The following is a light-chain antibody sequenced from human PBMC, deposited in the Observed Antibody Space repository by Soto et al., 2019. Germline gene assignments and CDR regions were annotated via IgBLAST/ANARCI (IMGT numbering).Light chain of an antibody. J-gene: IGLJ1*01. Sequence: QSALTQPASVSGSPGQSITIACTGTSSDIGGYNFVSWYQQHPGKAPKLLIYDVGNRPSGVSNRFSGSKSGNTVSLTISGLQAEDEAHYYCNSYRTVSTYVFGTGTKLTVL. CDR1: SSDIGGYNF. CDR3: NSYRTVSTYV. CDR2: DVG. V-gene: IGLV2-14*01.